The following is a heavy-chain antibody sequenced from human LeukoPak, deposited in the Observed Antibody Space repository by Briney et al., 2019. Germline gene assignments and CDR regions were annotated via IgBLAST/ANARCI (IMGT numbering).Heavy chain of an antibody. CDR3: AKDRMTSGTYFQFDY. CDR2: IWYDGRNK. D-gene: IGHD1-26*01. V-gene: IGHV3-33*06. CDR1: GFTFNSFG. Sequence: SGGSLRLSCATSGFTFNSFGMHWVRQAPGKGLEWVAVIWYDGRNKYYADSVKGRFTISRDNSKNTLYLEMNSLRAEDTAVYYCAKDRMTSGTYFQFDYWGQGTLVIVAP. J-gene: IGHJ4*02.